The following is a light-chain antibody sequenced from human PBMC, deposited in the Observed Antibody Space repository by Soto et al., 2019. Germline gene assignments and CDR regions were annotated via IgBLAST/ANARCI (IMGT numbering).Light chain of an antibody. J-gene: IGLJ2*01. CDR2: RNN. Sequence: SVVAQPPPASGTPGQRVTISCSGSSANIGSNYVYWYQQLPGTAPKLLIYRNNQRPSGVPDRFSGSKSGTSASLAISGLRSEDEADYYCAAWDDSLSGPVFGGGTKVTVL. CDR1: SANIGSNY. V-gene: IGLV1-47*01. CDR3: AAWDDSLSGPV.